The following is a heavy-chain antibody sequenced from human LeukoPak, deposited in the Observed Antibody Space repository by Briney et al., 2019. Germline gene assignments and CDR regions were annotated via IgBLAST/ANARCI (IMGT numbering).Heavy chain of an antibody. Sequence: GSLRLSCAASGFTFSSYAMSWVRQAPGKGLEWASAISGSGGSTYYADSVKGRFTISRDNSKNTLYLQMNSLRAEDTAVYYCATWGFGEFKFDYWGQGTLVTVSS. CDR3: ATWGFGEFKFDY. CDR2: ISGSGGST. D-gene: IGHD3-10*01. V-gene: IGHV3-23*01. J-gene: IGHJ4*02. CDR1: GFTFSSYA.